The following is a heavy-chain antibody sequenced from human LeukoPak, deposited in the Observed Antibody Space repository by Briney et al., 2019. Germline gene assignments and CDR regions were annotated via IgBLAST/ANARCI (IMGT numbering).Heavy chain of an antibody. CDR2: VYHSGSA. J-gene: IGHJ3*02. D-gene: IGHD1-26*01. V-gene: IGHV4-39*01. Sequence: SETLSLTCTVSDYSITTGGDYWGWIRQSPVKGLEWIGSVYHSGSAYPSPSLKSRVTLSVDTPKNQFSLKLSSVTAADTAMYYCARLLVGTRAFDIWGQGTMVTVSS. CDR3: ARLLVGTRAFDI. CDR1: DYSITTGGDY.